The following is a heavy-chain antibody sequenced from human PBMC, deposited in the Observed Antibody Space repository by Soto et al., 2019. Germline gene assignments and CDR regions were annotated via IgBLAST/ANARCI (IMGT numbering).Heavy chain of an antibody. Sequence: PVKVSCKASGYTFTSYGISWVRQAPGQGLEWMGGIIPIFGTANYAQKFQGRVTITADESTSTAYMELSSLRSEDTAVYYCARDSQRITMVRGAAGFDPWGQGTLVTVSS. CDR2: IIPIFGTA. J-gene: IGHJ5*02. V-gene: IGHV1-69*13. CDR1: GYTFTSYG. CDR3: ARDSQRITMVRGAAGFDP. D-gene: IGHD3-10*01.